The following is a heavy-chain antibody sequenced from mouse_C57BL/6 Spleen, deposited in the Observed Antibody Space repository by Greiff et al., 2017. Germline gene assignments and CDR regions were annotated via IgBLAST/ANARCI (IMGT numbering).Heavy chain of an antibody. D-gene: IGHD1-1*01. CDR2: LNPGSGGT. CDR1: GYAFTNYL. CDR3: ARHYGSSRHAMDD. V-gene: IGHV1-54*01. J-gene: IGHJ4*01. Sequence: QVQLQQPGAELVRPGTSVKVSCKASGYAFTNYLIAWVKQRPGQGLAWIGVLNPGSGGTNYNEKFKGKATLTVDKSSSTAYMQLSSLTSEDSAVYFCARHYGSSRHAMDDWGQGTSVTVSA.